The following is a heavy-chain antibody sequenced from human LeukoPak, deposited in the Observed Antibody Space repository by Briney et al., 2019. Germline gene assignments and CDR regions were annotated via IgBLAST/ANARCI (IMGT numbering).Heavy chain of an antibody. D-gene: IGHD3-22*01. CDR2: IKSKTDGGTT. J-gene: IGHJ4*02. CDR1: GFTFRNAW. Sequence: GGSLRLSCAAPGFTFRNAWMNWVRLAPGKGREWVGRIKSKTDGGTTDYAAPVKGRFTISRDDSENTLYLQMNSLKTEDTAVYYCATYSSGYCYDWGQGTLVTVSS. CDR3: ATYSSGYCYD. V-gene: IGHV3-15*01.